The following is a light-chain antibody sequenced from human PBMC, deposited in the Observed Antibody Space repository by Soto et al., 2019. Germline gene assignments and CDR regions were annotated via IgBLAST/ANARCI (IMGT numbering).Light chain of an antibody. J-gene: IGKJ4*01. Sequence: EVVITQSPATVSVSPGEGVTLSCRAIQTISNDLAWYQQKPGQTPRLLIYGASTRATGVPDRFSGGGSGTEFTLTIISLQSEDFAFYYCQQDNKWPPVTFGGGTKVEIK. V-gene: IGKV3-15*01. CDR1: QTISND. CDR2: GAS. CDR3: QQDNKWPPVT.